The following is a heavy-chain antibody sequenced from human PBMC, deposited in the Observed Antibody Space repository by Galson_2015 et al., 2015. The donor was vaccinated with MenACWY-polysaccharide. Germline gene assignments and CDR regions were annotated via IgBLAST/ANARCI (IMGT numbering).Heavy chain of an antibody. Sequence: SLRLSCAASGFTFNTHWMHWVRQAPGKGLMWVSRINRDGSNTDYADSVKGRFTISRDNAKNTLFLQMNSLRAEDTALCYCVRSAFFDYWGQGNLVTVSS. J-gene: IGHJ4*02. CDR2: INRDGSNT. V-gene: IGHV3-74*01. CDR3: VRSAFFDY. CDR1: GFTFNTHW.